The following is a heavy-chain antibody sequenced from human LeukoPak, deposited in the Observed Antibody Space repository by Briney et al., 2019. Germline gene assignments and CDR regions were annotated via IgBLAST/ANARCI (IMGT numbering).Heavy chain of an antibody. CDR2: IYSGGST. CDR3: ARRAAGTTRYYYYYYMDV. D-gene: IGHD6-13*01. V-gene: IGHV3-66*01. CDR1: GFTVSSNY. Sequence: HPGGSLRLSCAASGFTVSSNYMSWVRQAPGKGLEWVSVIYSGGSTYYADSVKGRFTISRDNSKNTLYLQMNSLRAEDTAVYYCARRAAGTTRYYYYYYMDVWGKGTTVTISS. J-gene: IGHJ6*03.